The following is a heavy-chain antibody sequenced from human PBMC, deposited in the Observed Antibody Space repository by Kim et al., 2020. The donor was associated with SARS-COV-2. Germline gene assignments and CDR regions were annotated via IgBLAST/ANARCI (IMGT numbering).Heavy chain of an antibody. CDR2: ISGSGGTT. CDR1: GFTFSSYS. D-gene: IGHD1-26*01. CDR3: AKDLRGRWELQNY. J-gene: IGHJ4*02. V-gene: IGHV3-23*01. Sequence: GGSLRLYCAASGFTFSSYSMNWVRQAPGKGLEWVSGISGSGGTTSYADSVKGRFTISRDDSKYTLYLQMNSLRAEDTAIYYCAKDLRGRWELQNYWGQGTLVTVPS.